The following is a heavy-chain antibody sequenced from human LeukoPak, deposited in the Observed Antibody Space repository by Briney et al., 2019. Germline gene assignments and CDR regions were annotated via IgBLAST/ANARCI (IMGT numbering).Heavy chain of an antibody. Sequence: GSLRLSCAASGFDVNDNFMIWVRQAPGQGLEWISIIYASGGAFHSESVKGRFSAFRDTSKNTIFLQMNNLRAADTAMYYCVRRHDYWGQGTLVTVSS. V-gene: IGHV3-53*01. J-gene: IGHJ4*02. CDR3: VRRHDY. CDR1: GFDVNDNF. CDR2: IYASGGA.